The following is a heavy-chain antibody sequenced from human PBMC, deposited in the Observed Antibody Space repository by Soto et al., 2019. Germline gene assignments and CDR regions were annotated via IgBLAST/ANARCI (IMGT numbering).Heavy chain of an antibody. Sequence: QVQLVESGGGVVQPGRSLRLSCAASGFTFSSYAMHWVRQAPGKGLEWVAVISFDGSNKYYADSVKDRFTVSRDNSKNTLYVQMNSLRAEDTAVCYCGRDRRFGNGYNLGFDYWGQGTLVTVSS. CDR3: GRDRRFGNGYNLGFDY. D-gene: IGHD5-12*01. CDR1: GFTFSSYA. CDR2: ISFDGSNK. J-gene: IGHJ4*02. V-gene: IGHV3-30-3*01.